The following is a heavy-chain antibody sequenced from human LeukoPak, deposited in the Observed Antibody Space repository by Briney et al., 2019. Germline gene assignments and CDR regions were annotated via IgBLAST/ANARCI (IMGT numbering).Heavy chain of an antibody. V-gene: IGHV4-59*08. J-gene: IGHJ4*02. D-gene: IGHD3-10*01. Sequence: SETLSLPCTVSRGSLSSYYWSWLRQPPGKGLEWLGYIDYSGSHNYNPSLKSRDTISVDTSKNQFSLELRSVTAADPAGYFCARHGIYYGSGSYYYPRYYVDYWGQGTLVTVSS. CDR2: IDYSGSH. CDR1: RGSLSSYY. CDR3: ARHGIYYGSGSYYYPRYYVDY.